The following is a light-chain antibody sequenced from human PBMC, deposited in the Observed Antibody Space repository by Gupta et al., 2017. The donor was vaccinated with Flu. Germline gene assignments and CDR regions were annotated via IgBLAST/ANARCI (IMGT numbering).Light chain of an antibody. V-gene: IGKV1-33*01. CDR1: QDSTNY. CDR3: QQYDSLPIT. J-gene: IGKJ4*01. CDR2: DAS. Sequence: PSSLSASEGDRVTITCQASQDSTNYLNWYQQRPGKAPKVLIYDASNLETGVPPRFSGSGSGADFTLTISSLQPEDVATYYCQQYDSLPITFGGGTKVEIK.